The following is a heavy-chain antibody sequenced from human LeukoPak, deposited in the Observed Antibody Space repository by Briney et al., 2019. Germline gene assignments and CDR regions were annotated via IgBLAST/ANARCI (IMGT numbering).Heavy chain of an antibody. Sequence: SETLSLTCTVSGGSVSSGSYYWSWIRQPPGKGPEWIGYIYYSGSTNYNPSLKSRVTISVDTSENQFSLKLSSVTAADTAVYYCARVSTGYSYGSTSFDYWGQGTLVTVSS. V-gene: IGHV4-61*01. J-gene: IGHJ4*02. CDR2: IYYSGST. D-gene: IGHD5-18*01. CDR3: ARVSTGYSYGSTSFDY. CDR1: GGSVSSGSYY.